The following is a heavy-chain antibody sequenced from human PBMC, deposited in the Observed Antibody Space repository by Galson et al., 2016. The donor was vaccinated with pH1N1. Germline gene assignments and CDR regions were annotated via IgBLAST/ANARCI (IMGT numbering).Heavy chain of an antibody. CDR2: TSYDGSNK. CDR1: GFTFSTYA. D-gene: IGHD3-10*01. CDR3: ARDHFGWAFDV. Sequence: SLRLSCAASGFTFSTYAMHWVRQAPGKGLEWVALTSYDGSNKYYADSVRGRFTISRDNAQNSLYLHMNSLRAEDTAVYYCARDHFGWAFDVWGQGTMVTVSP. J-gene: IGHJ3*01. V-gene: IGHV3-30-3*01.